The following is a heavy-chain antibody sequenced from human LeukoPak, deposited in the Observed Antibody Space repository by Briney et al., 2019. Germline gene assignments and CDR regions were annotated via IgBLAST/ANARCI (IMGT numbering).Heavy chain of an antibody. D-gene: IGHD3-16*01. V-gene: IGHV1-18*01. J-gene: IGHJ5*02. CDR2: ISAYNGNT. Sequence: ASVKVSCKASAYTFTSYAISWMRQAPGQGLEWMGWISAYNGNTNYAQKLQGRVTMTTDTSTSTAYMELRSLRSDDTAVYYCARAYGPNWFDPWGQGTLVTVSS. CDR1: AYTFTSYA. CDR3: ARAYGPNWFDP.